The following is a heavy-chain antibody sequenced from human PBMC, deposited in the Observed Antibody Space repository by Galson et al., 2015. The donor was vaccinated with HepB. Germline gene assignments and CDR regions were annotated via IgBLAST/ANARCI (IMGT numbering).Heavy chain of an antibody. CDR3: ARPAFVTIFGVVRGELDY. CDR2: IDPSDSYT. D-gene: IGHD3-3*01. Sequence: QSGAEVKKPGESLRISCKGSGYSFTSYWISWVRQMPGKGLEWMGRIDPSDSYTNYSPSFQGHVTISADKSISTAYLQWSSLKASDTAMYYCARPAFVTIFGVVRGELDYWGQGTLVTVSS. J-gene: IGHJ4*02. V-gene: IGHV5-10-1*01. CDR1: GYSFTSYW.